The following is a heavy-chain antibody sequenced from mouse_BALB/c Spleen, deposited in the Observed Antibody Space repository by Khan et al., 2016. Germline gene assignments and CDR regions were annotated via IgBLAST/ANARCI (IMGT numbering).Heavy chain of an antibody. Sequence: QIQLVQSGPELKKPGETVKISCKASGYTFTDYSMHWVKQAPGKGLKWMGWINTETGEPTYADDFKGRSAFSLETSASTAYLQINNLKNEDTATXFCAGLWLRRAWFAYWGQGTLVTVSA. D-gene: IGHD2-2*01. CDR3: AGLWLRRAWFAY. CDR1: GYTFTDYS. J-gene: IGHJ3*01. CDR2: INTETGEP. V-gene: IGHV9-2-1*01.